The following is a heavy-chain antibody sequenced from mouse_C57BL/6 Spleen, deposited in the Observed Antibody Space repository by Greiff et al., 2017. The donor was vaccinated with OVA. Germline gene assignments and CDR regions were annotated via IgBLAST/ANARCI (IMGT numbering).Heavy chain of an antibody. J-gene: IGHJ2*01. CDR1: GFTFSSYG. Sequence: EVQRVESGGDLVKPGGSLKLSCAASGFTFSSYGMSWVRQTPDKRLEWVATISSGGSYTYYPDSVKGRFTISRDNAKNTLYLQMSSLKSEDTAMYYCARQDAHYFDYWGQGTTLTVSS. CDR2: ISSGGSYT. V-gene: IGHV5-6*01. CDR3: ARQDAHYFDY.